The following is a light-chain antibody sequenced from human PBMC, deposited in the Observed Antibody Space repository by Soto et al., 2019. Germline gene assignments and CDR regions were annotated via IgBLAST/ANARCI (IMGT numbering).Light chain of an antibody. Sequence: QSVLTQPPSVSGTPGQRVTISCSGSSSNIGSNTVNWYQQFPGTAPRLLIYSSYQRPSGVPDRFSGSQSGTSASLAISGLQSDDEADYYCSSYTSSSTRVFGTGTKVTVL. CDR2: SSY. CDR1: SSNIGSNT. CDR3: SSYTSSSTRV. V-gene: IGLV1-44*01. J-gene: IGLJ1*01.